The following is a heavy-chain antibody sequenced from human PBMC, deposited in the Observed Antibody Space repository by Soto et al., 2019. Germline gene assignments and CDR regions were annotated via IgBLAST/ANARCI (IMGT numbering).Heavy chain of an antibody. V-gene: IGHV4-39*01. CDR1: GDSIRSGDHY. D-gene: IGHD6-13*01. CDR2: FFSGNT. CDR3: ATTRGLAVGGSFDH. Sequence: SETLSLTCTVSGDSIRSGDHYWSWIRQPPGKGLEWVATFFSGNTYYNPSLKSRVTMSVDTSNNQFSLKLRSVAAPDTAIYYCATTRGLAVGGSFDHWGQGTLVTVSS. J-gene: IGHJ5*02.